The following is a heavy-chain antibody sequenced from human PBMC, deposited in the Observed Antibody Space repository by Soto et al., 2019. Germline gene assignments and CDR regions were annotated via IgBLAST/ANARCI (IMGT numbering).Heavy chain of an antibody. D-gene: IGHD6-19*01. J-gene: IGHJ6*02. CDR3: ARWQWLVRYYGMDV. CDR2: INHSGST. CDR1: GVSFSGYY. Sequence: PSETLSLTCAVYGVSFSGYYWSWIRQPPGKGLEWIGEINHSGSTNYNPSLKSRVTISVDTSKNQFSLKLSSVTAADTAVYYCARWQWLVRYYGMDVWGQGTTVTVSS. V-gene: IGHV4-34*01.